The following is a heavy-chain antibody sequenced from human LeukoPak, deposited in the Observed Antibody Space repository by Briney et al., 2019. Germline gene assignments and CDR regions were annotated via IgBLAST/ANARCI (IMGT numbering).Heavy chain of an antibody. D-gene: IGHD3-3*01. J-gene: IGHJ4*02. V-gene: IGHV4-59*01. CDR1: GGSISSYY. Sequence: KSSETLSLTCTVSGGSISSYYWSWIRQPPGKGLEWIGYIYYSGSTNYNPSLKSRVTISVDTSKNQFSLKLSSVTAADTAVYYCARDRGVVIDYWGQGTLVTVSS. CDR2: IYYSGST. CDR3: ARDRGVVIDY.